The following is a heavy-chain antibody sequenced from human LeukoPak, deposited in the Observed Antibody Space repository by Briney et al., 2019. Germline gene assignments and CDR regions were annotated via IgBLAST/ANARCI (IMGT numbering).Heavy chain of an antibody. CDR3: AKDGTCSSASCYRFDP. V-gene: IGHV3-30*04. J-gene: IGHJ5*02. Sequence: AGRSLRLSCAASGFSFSNYAMHWVRRAPGKGLEWVAVISYDGSNKYSADSVKGRFTISRDNPKDTLYLQMNSLRTDDTAVYYCAKDGTCSSASCYRFDPWGQGTLVTVSS. CDR2: ISYDGSNK. CDR1: GFSFSNYA. D-gene: IGHD2-2*01.